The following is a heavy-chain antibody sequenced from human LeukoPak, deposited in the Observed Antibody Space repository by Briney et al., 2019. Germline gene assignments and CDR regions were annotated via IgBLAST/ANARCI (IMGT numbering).Heavy chain of an antibody. J-gene: IGHJ4*02. CDR2: IYYSGSA. CDR1: GGSISSTSYY. V-gene: IGHV4-39*07. Sequence: SETLSLTCTVSGGSISSTSYYWGWLRQPPGKGLEWIGSIYYSGSAYYNPSLKSQVTISVDTSGNQFSLKLSSVTAADTAVYYCARADVDTAVVTYFDYWGQGTLVTVSS. D-gene: IGHD5-18*01. CDR3: ARADVDTAVVTYFDY.